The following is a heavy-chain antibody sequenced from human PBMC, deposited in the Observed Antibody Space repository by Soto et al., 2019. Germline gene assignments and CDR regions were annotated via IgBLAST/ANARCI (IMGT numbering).Heavy chain of an antibody. CDR3: ARVWGTGDPVKLIFDY. D-gene: IGHD7-27*01. V-gene: IGHV3-11*01. CDR1: GFTFSDYY. J-gene: IGHJ4*02. CDR2: ISSSGSTI. Sequence: GGSLRLSCAASGFTFSDYYMSWIRQAPGKGLEWVSYISSSGSTIYYADSVKGRFTISRDNAKNSLYLQMNSLRAEDTAVYYCARVWGTGDPVKLIFDYWGQGTLVTVSS.